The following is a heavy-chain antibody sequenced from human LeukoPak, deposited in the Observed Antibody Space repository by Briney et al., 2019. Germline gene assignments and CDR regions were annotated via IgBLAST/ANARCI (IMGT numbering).Heavy chain of an antibody. CDR3: ARQDHADYYMDV. CDR1: SASMSTYY. Sequence: SETLSLTCSVSSASMSTYYWSWIRQPPGKGLEWIGYIYHSGTSNYNPSLKSRVTMSVDTSKRQFSLSLSSVTTADTAVYYCARQDHADYYMDVWGKGTTVTVSS. J-gene: IGHJ6*03. V-gene: IGHV4-59*01. CDR2: IYHSGTS. D-gene: IGHD1-14*01.